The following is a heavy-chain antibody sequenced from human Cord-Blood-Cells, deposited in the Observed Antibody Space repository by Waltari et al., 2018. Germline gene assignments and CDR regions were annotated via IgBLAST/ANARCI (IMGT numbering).Heavy chain of an antibody. CDR3: ARDGDCSSTSCYEYFQH. CDR1: GGSISRGVYY. D-gene: IGHD2-2*03. Sequence: QVQLQESGPGLVTPSQTLSLTCTVSGGSISRGVYYWSWIRQHPGKGLECTGYIYYSGSTYYNPSLKRRVTISVDTSKNQFSLKLSSVTAADTAVYYCARDGDCSSTSCYEYFQHWGQGTLVTVSS. CDR2: IYYSGST. J-gene: IGHJ1*01. V-gene: IGHV4-31*03.